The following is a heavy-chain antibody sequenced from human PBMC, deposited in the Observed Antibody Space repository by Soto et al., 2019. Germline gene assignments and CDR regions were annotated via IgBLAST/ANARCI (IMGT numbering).Heavy chain of an antibody. CDR1: GGSISSYY. Sequence: SETLSLTXTVSGGSISSYYWSWIRQPPGKGLEWIGYIYYSGSTNYNPSLKSRVTISVDTSKNQFSLKLSSVTAADTAVYYCARDYYGSGSYVNWFDPWGQGTLVTVSS. D-gene: IGHD3-10*01. V-gene: IGHV4-59*01. J-gene: IGHJ5*02. CDR2: IYYSGST. CDR3: ARDYYGSGSYVNWFDP.